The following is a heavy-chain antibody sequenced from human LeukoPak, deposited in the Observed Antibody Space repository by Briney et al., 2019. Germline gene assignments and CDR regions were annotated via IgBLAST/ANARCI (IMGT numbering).Heavy chain of an antibody. CDR1: GFTFSSYS. CDR3: ARDVHCSSTSCYPNYYYYYMDV. Sequence: GGSLRLSCAASGFTFSSYSMNWVRQAPGKGLEWVSSISSSSCYIYYADSVKGRFTISRDNAKNSLYLQMNSLRAEDTAVYYCARDVHCSSTSCYPNYYYYYMDVWGKGTTVTVPS. CDR2: ISSSSCYI. D-gene: IGHD2-2*01. V-gene: IGHV3-21*01. J-gene: IGHJ6*03.